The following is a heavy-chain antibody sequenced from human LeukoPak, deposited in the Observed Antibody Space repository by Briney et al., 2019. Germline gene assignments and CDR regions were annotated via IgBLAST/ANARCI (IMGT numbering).Heavy chain of an antibody. V-gene: IGHV4-34*01. CDR2: INHSGST. D-gene: IGHD6-13*01. CDR1: GGSFSGYY. Sequence: KASETLSLTCAVYGGSFSGYYWSWIRQPPGKGLEWIGEINHSGSTNYNPSLKSRVTISVDTSKNQFSLKLSSVTAADTAVYYCARGLTIAARPRKAGYSSSWYVTPFDYWGQGTLVTVSS. J-gene: IGHJ4*02. CDR3: ARGLTIAARPRKAGYSSSWYVTPFDY.